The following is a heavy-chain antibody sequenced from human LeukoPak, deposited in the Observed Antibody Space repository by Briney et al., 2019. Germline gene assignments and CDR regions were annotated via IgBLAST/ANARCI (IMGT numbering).Heavy chain of an antibody. CDR2: INDPSTA. CDR3: AKDALSGNSIYDPFDI. J-gene: IGHJ3*02. CDR1: GFAFNIHA. Sequence: GGSLRLSCAASGFAFNIHAMSWVRQAPGKGLEWVSTINDPSTAYYADSVKGRFTISRDDSKNTLFQQMNGVRADDTAQYYCAKDALSGNSIYDPFDIWGQGTMVTVSS. V-gene: IGHV3-23*01. D-gene: IGHD1-7*01.